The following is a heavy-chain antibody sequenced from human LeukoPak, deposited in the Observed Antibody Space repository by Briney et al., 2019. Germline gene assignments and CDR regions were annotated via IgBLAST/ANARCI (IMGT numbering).Heavy chain of an antibody. CDR1: GYTFTGYY. CDR2: ISAYNGNT. J-gene: IGHJ4*02. CDR3: ARDTAKVLAVAAWGYFDY. Sequence: ASVKVSCKASGYTFTGYYMHWVRQAPGQGLEWMGWISAYNGNTNYAQKLQGRVTMTTDTSTSTAYMELRSLRSDDTAVYYCARDTAKVLAVAAWGYFDYWGQGTLVTVSS. D-gene: IGHD6-19*01. V-gene: IGHV1-18*04.